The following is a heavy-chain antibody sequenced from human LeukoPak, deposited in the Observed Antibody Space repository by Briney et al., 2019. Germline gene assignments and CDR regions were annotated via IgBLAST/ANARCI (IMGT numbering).Heavy chain of an antibody. V-gene: IGHV3-23*01. D-gene: IGHD6-19*01. Sequence: SGESLRLSCAASGFTFSSYAMSWVRQAPGKGLEWVSAISGSGGSTYYADSVKGRFTISRDNSKNTLYLQMNSLRAEDTAVYYCAKTPLSGYSSGWYYFDYWGQGTLVTVSS. CDR2: ISGSGGST. CDR1: GFTFSSYA. CDR3: AKTPLSGYSSGWYYFDY. J-gene: IGHJ4*02.